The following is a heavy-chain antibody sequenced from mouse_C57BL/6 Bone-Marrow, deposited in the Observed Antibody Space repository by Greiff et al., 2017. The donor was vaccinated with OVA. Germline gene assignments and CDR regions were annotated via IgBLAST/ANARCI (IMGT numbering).Heavy chain of an antibody. CDR1: GYSITSGYY. V-gene: IGHV3-6*01. CDR3: ARVGRGY. Sequence: DVKLVESGPGLVKPSQSLSLTCSVTGYSITSGYYWNWIRQFPGNKLEWMGYISYDGSNNYNPSLKNRISITRDTSKNQFFLKLNSVTTEDTATYYCARVGRGYWGQGTTLTVSS. J-gene: IGHJ2*01. D-gene: IGHD4-1*01. CDR2: ISYDGSN.